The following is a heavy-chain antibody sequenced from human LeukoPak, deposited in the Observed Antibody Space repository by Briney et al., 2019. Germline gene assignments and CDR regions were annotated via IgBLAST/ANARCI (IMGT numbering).Heavy chain of an antibody. D-gene: IGHD3-9*01. V-gene: IGHV3-11*06. CDR2: INSSSSYT. CDR1: GFTFSDYY. J-gene: IGHJ4*02. Sequence: GGSLRLSCAASGFTFSDYYMSWIRQAPGKGLEWVSYINSSSSYTNYADSVKGRFTISRDNAKNSLYLQMNSLRAEDTAVYYCARGGGLILRYFDWLFAYYFDYWGQGTLVTVSS. CDR3: ARGGGLILRYFDWLFAYYFDY.